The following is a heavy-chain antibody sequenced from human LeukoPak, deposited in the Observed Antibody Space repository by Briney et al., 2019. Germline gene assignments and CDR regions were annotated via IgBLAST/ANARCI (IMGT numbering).Heavy chain of an antibody. Sequence: GGSLRLSCAASGFTFSSYAMHWVRQAPGKGLEWVAVISYDGSNKYYADSVKGRFTISRDNSKNTLYLQMNSLRAEDTAVYYCATFRSTDYWGQGTLVTVSS. V-gene: IGHV3-30-3*01. J-gene: IGHJ4*02. CDR2: ISYDGSNK. CDR1: GFTFSSYA. CDR3: ATFRSTDY. D-gene: IGHD1-14*01.